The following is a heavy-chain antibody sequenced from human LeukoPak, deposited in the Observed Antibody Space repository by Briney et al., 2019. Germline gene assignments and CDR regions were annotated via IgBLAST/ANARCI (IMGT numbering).Heavy chain of an antibody. D-gene: IGHD2-15*01. V-gene: IGHV1-2*06. Sequence: ASVKVSCKAAGYTFTGYYMFWVRQAPGQGLEWMGRINPNSGGTNYAQKFQGRVTMTRDTSISTAYMELSRLRTDDTAVYYCARGYCSGGSCYSVENWFDPWGQGTLVTVSS. CDR2: INPNSGGT. CDR1: GYTFTGYY. CDR3: ARGYCSGGSCYSVENWFDP. J-gene: IGHJ5*02.